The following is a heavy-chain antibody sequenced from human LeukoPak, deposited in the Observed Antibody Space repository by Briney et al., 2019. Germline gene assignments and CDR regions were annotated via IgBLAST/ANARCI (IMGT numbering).Heavy chain of an antibody. J-gene: IGHJ4*02. D-gene: IGHD3-9*01. Sequence: ASVKVSCKASGYTFTSYGISWVRQAPGQGREWMGWISAYNGNTNYAQKLQGRVTMTTDTSTSTAYMELRSLRSDDTAVYYCARDYDILTGPSRPDYWGQGTLVTVSS. CDR2: ISAYNGNT. CDR3: ARDYDILTGPSRPDY. V-gene: IGHV1-18*04. CDR1: GYTFTSYG.